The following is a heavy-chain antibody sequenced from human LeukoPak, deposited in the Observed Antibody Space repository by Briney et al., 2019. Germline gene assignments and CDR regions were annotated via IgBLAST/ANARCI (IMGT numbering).Heavy chain of an antibody. D-gene: IGHD1-14*01. V-gene: IGHV1-8*02. Sequence: ASVKVSCKASGYTFTSYDINWVRQATGQGLEWMGWMNPNSGNTGYAQKLQGRVTMTTDTSTSTAYMELRSLRSDDTAVYYCARDPGGLKTTYYMDVWGKGTTVTISS. CDR3: ARDPGGLKTTYYMDV. CDR1: GYTFTSYD. J-gene: IGHJ6*03. CDR2: MNPNSGNT.